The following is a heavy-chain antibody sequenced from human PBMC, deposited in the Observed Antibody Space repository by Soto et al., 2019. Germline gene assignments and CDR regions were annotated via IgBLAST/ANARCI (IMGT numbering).Heavy chain of an antibody. D-gene: IGHD6-19*01. CDR3: ARDGMAVAARYMDV. Sequence: GASVNVSCKASGYTLTSYGISWVRQAPGQGLEWMGWISAYNGNTNYAQRLQGRVTMTTDTSTSTAYMELRSLRSDDTAVYYCARDGMAVAARYMDVWGKGTTVTVSS. CDR2: ISAYNGNT. V-gene: IGHV1-18*01. J-gene: IGHJ6*03. CDR1: GYTLTSYG.